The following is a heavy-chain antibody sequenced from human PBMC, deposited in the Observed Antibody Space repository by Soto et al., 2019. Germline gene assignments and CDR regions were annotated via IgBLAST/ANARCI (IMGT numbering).Heavy chain of an antibody. CDR1: GFNVNKTW. V-gene: IGHV3-15*01. D-gene: IGHD2-2*01. J-gene: IGHJ5*02. Sequence: GGSLRLSCAASGFNVNKTWMSFVRQAPGKGREWEARIRRKSAGMNTDYAALVKGRFTMSRDCSESSVDLEINGLQTEDTALYYCTTDLGGYCSCTTYCTPNINSWFDPWGWGTLVTVSS. CDR2: IRRKSAGMNT. CDR3: TTDLGGYCSCTTYCTPNINSWFDP.